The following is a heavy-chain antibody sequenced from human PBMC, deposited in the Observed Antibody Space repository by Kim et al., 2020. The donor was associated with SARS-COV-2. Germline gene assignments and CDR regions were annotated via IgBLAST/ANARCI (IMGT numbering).Heavy chain of an antibody. V-gene: IGHV3-9*01. CDR2: ISWNSGSI. CDR1: GFTFGDYA. D-gene: IGHD3-9*01. J-gene: IGHJ4*02. Sequence: GGSLRLSCAASGFTFGDYAMHWVRQAPGKGLEWVSGISWNSGSIGYADSVKGRFTISRDNAKNSLYLQMNSLRAEDTALYYCAKDGLYDILTGYQSAYFDYWGQGTLVTVSS. CDR3: AKDGLYDILTGYQSAYFDY.